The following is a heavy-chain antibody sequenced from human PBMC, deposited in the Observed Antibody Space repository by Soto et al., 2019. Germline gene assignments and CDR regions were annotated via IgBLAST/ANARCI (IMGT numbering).Heavy chain of an antibody. D-gene: IGHD2-2*02. Sequence: QVQLVQSGAEVKKPGASVKVSCKASGYSFSTYDINWVRQAAGRGLEWMGWVTPKSGNTDYAQRFRGRVTMTRNTSKSTADLELSALTPEDPAVYYCARPYCYSTSCYTDGFDPWGQGTLGTVSS. J-gene: IGHJ5*02. V-gene: IGHV1-8*01. CDR3: ARPYCYSTSCYTDGFDP. CDR2: VTPKSGNT. CDR1: GYSFSTYD.